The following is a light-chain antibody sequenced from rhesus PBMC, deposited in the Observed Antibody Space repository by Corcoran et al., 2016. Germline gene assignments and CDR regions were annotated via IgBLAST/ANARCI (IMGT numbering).Light chain of an antibody. CDR2: YSN. J-gene: IGLJ1*01. CDR3: QAWVSSLSGHI. V-gene: IGLV1-72*02. Sequence: QSVLTQPPSASWAPVQSVTFSCSGLSSNIGSNDVYGYQQLPGTAPKLLIYYSNQRPTGVPDRFSGSKSGTSASLAISGLRPEDEVMSYCQAWVSSLSGHIFGAGTRLTVL. CDR1: SSNIGSND.